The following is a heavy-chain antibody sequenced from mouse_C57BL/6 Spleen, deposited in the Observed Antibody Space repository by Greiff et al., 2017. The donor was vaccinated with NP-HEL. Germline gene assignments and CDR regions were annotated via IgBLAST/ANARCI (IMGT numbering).Heavy chain of an antibody. CDR2: INPNNGGT. V-gene: IGHV1-26*01. CDR1: GYTFTDYY. Sequence: EVQLQQSGPELVKPGASVKISCKASGYTFTDYYMNWVKQSHGKSLEWIGDINPNNGGTSYNQKFKGKATLTVDKSSSTAYMELRSLTSEDSAVYYCARLVLEEYFDVWGTGTTVTVSS. J-gene: IGHJ1*03. CDR3: ARLVLEEYFDV. D-gene: IGHD2-2*01.